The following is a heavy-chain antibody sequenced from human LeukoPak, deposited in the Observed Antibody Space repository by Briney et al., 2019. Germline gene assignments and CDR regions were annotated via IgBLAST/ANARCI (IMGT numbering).Heavy chain of an antibody. CDR3: ARSTTVTTHDY. D-gene: IGHD4-11*01. Sequence: PGGSLRLSCAASGFTFSDHYMDWVRQAPGKGLEWVGRTRNKANSYTTEYAASVKGRFTISRDDSKNSLYLQMNSLKTEDTAVYYCARSTTVTTHDYWGQGTLVTVSS. CDR1: GFTFSDHY. CDR2: TRNKANSYTT. V-gene: IGHV3-72*01. J-gene: IGHJ4*02.